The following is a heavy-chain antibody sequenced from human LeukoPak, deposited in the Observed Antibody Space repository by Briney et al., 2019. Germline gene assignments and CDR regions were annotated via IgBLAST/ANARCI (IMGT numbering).Heavy chain of an antibody. CDR2: IWYDGSNK. CDR1: GFTFSSYA. CDR3: ARSSPPTVTALGDAFDI. D-gene: IGHD4-17*01. J-gene: IGHJ3*02. Sequence: GGSLRLSCAASGFTFSSYAMHWVRQAPGKGLEWVAVIWYDGSNKYYADSVKGRFTISRDNSKNTLYLQMNSLRAEDTAVYYCARSSPPTVTALGDAFDIWGQGTMVTVSS. V-gene: IGHV3-33*08.